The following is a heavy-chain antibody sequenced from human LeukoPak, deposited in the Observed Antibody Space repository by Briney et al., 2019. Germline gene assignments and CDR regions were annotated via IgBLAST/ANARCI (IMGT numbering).Heavy chain of an antibody. CDR2: IYYSGST. CDR3: ARLKCISTTCPSRYVMDV. J-gene: IGHJ6*02. Sequence: SETLSLTCSVSGGSISSYYWSWIRQPPGKGLEYIGYIYYSGSTNYNPSLKSRVTISVDTSKDQLSLNLTSVTAADTAVYYCARLKCISTTCPSRYVMDVWGQGTTVTVSS. D-gene: IGHD2-2*01. CDR1: GGSISSYY. V-gene: IGHV4-59*01.